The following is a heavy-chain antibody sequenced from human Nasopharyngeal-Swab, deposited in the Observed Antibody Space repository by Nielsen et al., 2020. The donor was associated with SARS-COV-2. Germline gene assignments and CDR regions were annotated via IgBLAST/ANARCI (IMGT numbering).Heavy chain of an antibody. CDR3: ARGNFDWLSECDY. V-gene: IGHV1-69*13. J-gene: IGHJ4*02. CDR2: IIPISGTA. CDR1: GGTFSSYA. Sequence: SVKVSCKASGGTFSSYAISWVRQAPGQGLEWMGGIIPISGTANYAQKFQGRVTITADESTSTAYMELSSLRSEDTAAYYCARGNFDWLSECDYWGQGTLVTVSS. D-gene: IGHD3-9*01.